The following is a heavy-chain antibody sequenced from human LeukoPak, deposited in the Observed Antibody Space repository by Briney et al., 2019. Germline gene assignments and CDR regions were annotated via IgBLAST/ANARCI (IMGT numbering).Heavy chain of an antibody. D-gene: IGHD3-3*01. V-gene: IGHV1-69*06. CDR3: ATWGPRFLEWFRHYYYGMDV. CDR1: GGTFSSYA. CDR2: IIPIFGTA. J-gene: IGHJ6*02. Sequence: ASVKVSCKASGGTFSSYAISWVRQAPGQGLEWMGGIIPIFGTANYAQKFQGRVTMTEDTSTDTAYMELSSLRSEDTAVYYCATWGPRFLEWFRHYYYGMDVWGQGTTVTVSS.